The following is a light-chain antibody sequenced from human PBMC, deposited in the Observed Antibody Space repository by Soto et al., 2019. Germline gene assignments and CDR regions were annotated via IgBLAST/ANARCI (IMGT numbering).Light chain of an antibody. CDR1: QGIXSR. V-gene: IGKV3-20*01. CDR2: GAS. J-gene: IGKJ5*01. CDR3: QQYGNSTST. Sequence: IVMTQSAGTLSLSPGERATLSCRASQGIXSRLAWYKPKPGQAPRFLXAGASSRATGIPDRLSGSGSGTDFTLTISRLEPEDFAVYFCQQYGNSTSTFGQGTRLEIK.